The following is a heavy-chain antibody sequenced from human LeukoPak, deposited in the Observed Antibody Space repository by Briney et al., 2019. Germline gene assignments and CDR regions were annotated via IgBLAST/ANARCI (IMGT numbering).Heavy chain of an antibody. Sequence: SETLSLTCTVSGGSISSYYWGWIRQPPGKGLEWIGSIYYSGSTYYNPSLKSRVTISVDTSKNQFSLKLSSVTAADTAVYYCARYCSSTSCYRPFDYWGQGTLVTVSS. D-gene: IGHD2-2*01. V-gene: IGHV4-39*01. CDR2: IYYSGST. CDR1: GGSISSYY. CDR3: ARYCSSTSCYRPFDY. J-gene: IGHJ4*02.